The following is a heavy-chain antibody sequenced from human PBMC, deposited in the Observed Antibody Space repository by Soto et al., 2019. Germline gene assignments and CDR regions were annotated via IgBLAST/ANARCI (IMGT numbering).Heavy chain of an antibody. CDR1: GFTVSSNY. D-gene: IGHD4-17*01. V-gene: IGHV3-53*01. CDR3: GRLGDYRNGMDV. J-gene: IGHJ6*02. Sequence: GGSLRLSCAASGFTVSSNYMSWVRQAPGKGLEWVSVIYSGGSTYYADSVKGRFTISRDNSKNTLYLQMNSLRAEDTAVYYCGRLGDYRNGMDVWGQGTTVTVSS. CDR2: IYSGGST.